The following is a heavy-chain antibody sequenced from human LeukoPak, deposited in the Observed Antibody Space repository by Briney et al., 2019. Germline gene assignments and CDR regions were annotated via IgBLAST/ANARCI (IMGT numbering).Heavy chain of an antibody. CDR1: GGSISSYY. J-gene: IGHJ4*02. V-gene: IGHV4-4*09. Sequence: PSETLSLTCTVSGGSISSYYWSWIRQPPGKGLEWIGYIYTSGSTNYNPSLKSRVTISVDTSKNQFSLKLSSVTAADTAVYYCARQSGYIAARNRGPFDYWGQGTLVTVSS. D-gene: IGHD6-6*01. CDR3: ARQSGYIAARNRGPFDY. CDR2: IYTSGST.